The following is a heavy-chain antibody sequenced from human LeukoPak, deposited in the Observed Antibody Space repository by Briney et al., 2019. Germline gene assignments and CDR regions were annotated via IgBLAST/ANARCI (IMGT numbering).Heavy chain of an antibody. V-gene: IGHV4-59*01. D-gene: IGHD3-10*01. CDR1: GGSISAYY. CDR2: IYYSGST. J-gene: IGHJ2*01. CDR3: ARSEFVELSVWYSDL. Sequence: PSETLSRTCTVSGGSISAYYWSWIRQSPGKGLEWIGYIYYSGSTNYNPSLKSRVTISVDTSKSQFSLKLSSVTAADTAVYYCARSEFVELSVWYSDLWGRGTLVTVSS.